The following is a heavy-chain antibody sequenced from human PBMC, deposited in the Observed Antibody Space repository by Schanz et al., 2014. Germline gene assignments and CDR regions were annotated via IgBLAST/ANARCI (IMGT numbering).Heavy chain of an antibody. Sequence: EVQLVESGGGLVQPGGSLRLSCAVSGFIVRSNYMTWVRQAPGKGLEWVSYISGSSRTIYYADSMKGRFTVSRDNAENALYLQMNSLRAEDTAVYYCARAGYDADNWFDPWGQGTLVTVSS. V-gene: IGHV3-48*01. CDR3: ARAGYDADNWFDP. CDR1: GFIVRSNY. J-gene: IGHJ5*02. CDR2: ISGSSRTI. D-gene: IGHD2-2*01.